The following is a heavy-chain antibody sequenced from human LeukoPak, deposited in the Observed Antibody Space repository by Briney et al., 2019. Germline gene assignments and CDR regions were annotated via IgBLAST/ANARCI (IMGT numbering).Heavy chain of an antibody. D-gene: IGHD3-10*01. CDR1: GGSFSGYY. V-gene: IGHV4-34*01. CDR3: VRGRVVRGVNNWFDP. CDR2: INHSGST. J-gene: IGHJ5*02. Sequence: SETLSLTCAVYGGSFSGYYWSWIRQPPGKGLEWNGEINHSGSTNYNPSLKSRVTISVDTSKNQFSLKLSSVTAADTAVYYCVRGRVVRGVNNWFDPWGQGTLVTVSS.